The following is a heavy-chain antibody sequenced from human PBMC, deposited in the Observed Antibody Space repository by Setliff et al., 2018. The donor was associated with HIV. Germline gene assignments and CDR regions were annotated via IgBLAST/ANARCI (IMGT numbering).Heavy chain of an antibody. CDR3: ARYSGSYYYFDY. CDR1: GYSISSGYY. D-gene: IGHD1-26*01. Sequence: SETLSLTCAVSGYSISSGYYWGWIRQPPGKGLEWIGSIYHSGSTYYNPSLRSRVTISVDTSKNQFSLKLSSVTAANTAVYYCARYSGSYYYFDYWGQGTLVTVSS. CDR2: IYHSGST. V-gene: IGHV4-38-2*01. J-gene: IGHJ4*02.